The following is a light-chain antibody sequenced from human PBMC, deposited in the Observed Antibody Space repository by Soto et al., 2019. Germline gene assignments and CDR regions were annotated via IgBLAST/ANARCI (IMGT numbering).Light chain of an antibody. CDR3: QQYGSSPPGT. Sequence: SVLTQSPGTLSLSPGESATLSCRASQSISSNLLAWYQQKPGQAPRLLIHGASARASGIPDRFSGSGSGTEFTLTISRLEPEDYAVYYCQQYGSSPPGTFGQGTKLEIK. CDR1: QSISSNL. J-gene: IGKJ2*01. V-gene: IGKV3-20*01. CDR2: GAS.